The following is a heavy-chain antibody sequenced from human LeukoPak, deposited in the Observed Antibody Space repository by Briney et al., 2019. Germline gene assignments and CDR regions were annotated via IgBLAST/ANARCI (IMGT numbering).Heavy chain of an antibody. V-gene: IGHV3-49*04. CDR1: GFTFGDYG. CDR3: TGSFGELSFFDY. D-gene: IGHD3-10*01. CDR2: IRSKVYGGTT. J-gene: IGHJ4*02. Sequence: GGSLRLSCRASGFTFGDYGMSWVRQAPGKVLEWVGFIRSKVYGGTTEYAASVKGRFTISRDDSKSIAYLQMNSLKTEDTAVYFCTGSFGELSFFDYWGQGTLVTVSS.